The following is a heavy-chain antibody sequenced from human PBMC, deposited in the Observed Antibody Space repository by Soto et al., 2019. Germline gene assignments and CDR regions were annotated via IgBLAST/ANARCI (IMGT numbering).Heavy chain of an antibody. D-gene: IGHD3-10*01. V-gene: IGHV1-69*13. CDR3: AKVMGSTSSTANFDY. Sequence: SVKVSCKASGGTFSSYAISWVRQAPGQGLEWMGGIIPIFGTANYAQKFQGRVTITADESKNTLSLQMTSLRAEDTAVYYCAKVMGSTSSTANFDYWGRGTLVTVSS. J-gene: IGHJ4*02. CDR2: IIPIFGTA. CDR1: GGTFSSYA.